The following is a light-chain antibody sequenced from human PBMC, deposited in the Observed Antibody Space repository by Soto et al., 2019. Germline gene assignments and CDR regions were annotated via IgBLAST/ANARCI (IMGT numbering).Light chain of an antibody. V-gene: IGKV1-39*01. J-gene: IGKJ1*01. CDR3: QQGYSTPRT. CDR2: AAS. Sequence: DIQMTQSPASLSASVGDRVTITCRASQNINSYLHWYQQKTGKAPKLLIYAASTLQSGVPSRFSGSGSGTDFTLTLNSLQPEDFATYYCQQGYSTPRTFGQGTKVEIK. CDR1: QNINSY.